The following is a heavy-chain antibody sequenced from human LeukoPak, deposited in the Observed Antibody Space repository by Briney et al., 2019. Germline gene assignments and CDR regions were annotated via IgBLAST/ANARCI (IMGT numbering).Heavy chain of an antibody. D-gene: IGHD3-10*01. Sequence: GGSLRLSCAASGFPFSNAWMSRIRQAPGKGLERVARIKSKTDGGKTDYAAPVQGRFSISRDDSENTLYLQMNGLNTEDTAVYYCSTVSPYYGSGTTSPDSWGQGTLVVVSS. CDR1: GFPFSNAW. CDR2: IKSKTDGGKT. J-gene: IGHJ4*02. CDR3: STVSPYYGSGTTSPDS. V-gene: IGHV3-15*01.